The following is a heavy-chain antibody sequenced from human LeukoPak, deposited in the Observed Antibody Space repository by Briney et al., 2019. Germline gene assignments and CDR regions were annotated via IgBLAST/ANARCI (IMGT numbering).Heavy chain of an antibody. D-gene: IGHD3-10*01. CDR3: ARALWFGELPVDY. V-gene: IGHV3-7*04. CDR2: IKQDGSEK. CDR1: GFTFSSYW. J-gene: IGHJ4*02. Sequence: GGSLRLSCAASGFTFSSYWMSWVRQAPGKGLGWVANIKQDGSEKYYVDSVKGRFTISRDNAKNSLYLQMNSLRAEDTAVYYCARALWFGELPVDYWGQGTLVTVSS.